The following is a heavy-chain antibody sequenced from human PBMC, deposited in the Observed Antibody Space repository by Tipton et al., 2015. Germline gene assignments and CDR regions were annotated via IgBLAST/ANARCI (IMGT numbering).Heavy chain of an antibody. V-gene: IGHV3-11*01. CDR2: ISVSGSSI. J-gene: IGHJ2*01. D-gene: IGHD2-15*01. CDR1: GFIFSDYY. CDR3: AREPLPRSSFWYFDL. Sequence: SLRLSCAASGFIFSDYYMTWIRQAPGKGLEWISYISVSGSSIYYADSVKGRFTISRDNAHNLLYLQMNSLGDDDTAVYFCAREPLPRSSFWYFDLWGRGTLVTVSS.